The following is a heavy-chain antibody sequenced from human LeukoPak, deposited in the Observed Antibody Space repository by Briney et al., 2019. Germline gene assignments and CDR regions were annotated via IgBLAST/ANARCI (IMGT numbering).Heavy chain of an antibody. J-gene: IGHJ4*02. CDR1: GGSISSYY. CDR3: AKDYPVDTAMVEYFDY. V-gene: IGHV4-59*12. CDR2: IYYSGST. Sequence: SETLSLTCTVSGGSISSYYWSWIRQPPGKGLEWIGYIYYSGSTNYSPSLKSRVTISVDTSKNQFSLKLSSVTAADTAVYYCAKDYPVDTAMVEYFDYRGQGTPVTVSS. D-gene: IGHD5-18*01.